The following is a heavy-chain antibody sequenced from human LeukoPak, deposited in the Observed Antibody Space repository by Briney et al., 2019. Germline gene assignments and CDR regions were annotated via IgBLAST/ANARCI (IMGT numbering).Heavy chain of an antibody. CDR1: GGSISSGSYY. V-gene: IGHV4-61*02. D-gene: IGHD3-10*01. Sequence: PSETLSLTCTVSGGSISSGSYYWSWIRQPAGKGLEWIGRIYTSGSTNYNPSLKSRVTISVDTSKSQFSLKLSSVTAADTAVYYCASSITMVRGVYFDYWGQGTLVTVSS. CDR3: ASSITMVRGVYFDY. CDR2: IYTSGST. J-gene: IGHJ4*02.